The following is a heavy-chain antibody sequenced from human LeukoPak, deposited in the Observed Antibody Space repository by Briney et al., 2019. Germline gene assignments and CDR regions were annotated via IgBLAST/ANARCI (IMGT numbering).Heavy chain of an antibody. Sequence: PGGSLRLSCAASGFTFSSYAMSWVRQAPGKGLEWVSAISGSGGSTYYADSVKGRFTISRDNSKNTLYLQLNSLRAEDTAVYYCAKDRSAYYRGSAFDIWGQGTMVTVSS. J-gene: IGHJ3*02. CDR3: AKDRSAYYRGSAFDI. D-gene: IGHD3-3*01. CDR1: GFTFSSYA. V-gene: IGHV3-23*01. CDR2: ISGSGGST.